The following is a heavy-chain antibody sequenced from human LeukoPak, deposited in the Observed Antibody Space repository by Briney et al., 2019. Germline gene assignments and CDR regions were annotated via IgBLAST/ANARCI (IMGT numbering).Heavy chain of an antibody. CDR2: FGRSGAGT. CDR3: ANSDSSGSNYFAY. J-gene: IGHJ4*02. D-gene: IGHD6-19*01. Sequence: SGGSLRLSCAASGFPFAGCAMSWVRQAPGKGLEWVSTFGRSGAGTFYADSVKGRFTISRDNSKNTLYLQMNSLRAEDTAVYYCANSDSSGSNYFAYWGQGALVTVSS. V-gene: IGHV3-23*01. CDR1: GFPFAGCA.